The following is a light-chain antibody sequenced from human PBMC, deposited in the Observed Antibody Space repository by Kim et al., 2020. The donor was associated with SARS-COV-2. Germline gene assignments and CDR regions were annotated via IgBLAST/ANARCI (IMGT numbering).Light chain of an antibody. Sequence: ASIGDSVAITCRASQSISNWLAWYQHKPGKAPKLLISKASTLESGVPSRFSGSGSRTEFTFTISSLQPEDFATYYCQQYNSYSGTFGQGTKVDIK. V-gene: IGKV1-5*03. CDR1: QSISNW. CDR2: KAS. J-gene: IGKJ1*01. CDR3: QQYNSYSGT.